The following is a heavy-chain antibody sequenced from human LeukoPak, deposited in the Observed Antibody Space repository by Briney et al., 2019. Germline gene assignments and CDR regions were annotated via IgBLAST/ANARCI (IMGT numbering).Heavy chain of an antibody. CDR1: GFTFSGHW. V-gene: IGHV3-7*01. Sequence: PGGSLRLSCAASGFTFSGHWMSWVRQAPGKGPGWVANIDQDGSAKNYVDSVKGRFSISRDNAKNSLILQMNSLRDEDTAVYYCVRNGGSLDYWGQGTPVTVSS. D-gene: IGHD3-10*01. CDR3: VRNGGSLDY. CDR2: IDQDGSAK. J-gene: IGHJ4*02.